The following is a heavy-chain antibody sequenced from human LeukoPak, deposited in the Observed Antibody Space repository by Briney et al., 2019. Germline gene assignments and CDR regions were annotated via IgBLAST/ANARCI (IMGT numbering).Heavy chain of an antibody. CDR1: GGTFSSYA. CDR3: ARGSGSYWQIDY. V-gene: IGHV1-69*05. J-gene: IGHJ4*02. CDR2: IIPIFGTA. D-gene: IGHD1-26*01. Sequence: ASVKVSRKASGGTFSSYAISWVRQAPGQGLEWMGRIIPIFGTANYAQKFQGRVTITTDESTSTAYMELSSLRSEDTAVYYCARGSGSYWQIDYWGQGTLVTVSS.